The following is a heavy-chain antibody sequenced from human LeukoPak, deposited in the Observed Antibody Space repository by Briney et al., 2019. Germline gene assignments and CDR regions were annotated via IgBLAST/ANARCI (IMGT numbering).Heavy chain of an antibody. CDR1: GGSISSSSYY. CDR2: INHSGST. Sequence: PSETLSLTCTVSGGSISSSSYYWSWIRQPPGKGLEWIGEINHSGSTNYNPSLKSRVTISVDTSKNQFSLKLSSVTAADTAVYYCARGLSVYRIAARFRWFDPWGQGTLVTVSS. D-gene: IGHD6-6*01. V-gene: IGHV4-39*07. CDR3: ARGLSVYRIAARFRWFDP. J-gene: IGHJ5*02.